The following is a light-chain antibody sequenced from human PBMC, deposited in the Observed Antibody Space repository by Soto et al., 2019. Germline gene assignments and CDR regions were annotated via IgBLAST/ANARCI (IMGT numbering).Light chain of an antibody. V-gene: IGKV1-39*01. Sequence: DIQMTQSPSSLSASVGDRVIITCRASQSISNYLNWYQQKPGKAPKLLIFAASSLQSGVPSRFSGSGSGTNFTLTISSLQPEDFAAYYCQQSYSAPITVGQGTRLESK. CDR1: QSISNY. J-gene: IGKJ5*01. CDR2: AAS. CDR3: QQSYSAPIT.